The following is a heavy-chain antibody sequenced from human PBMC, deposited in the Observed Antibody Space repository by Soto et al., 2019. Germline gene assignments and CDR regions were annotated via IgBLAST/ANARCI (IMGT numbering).Heavy chain of an antibody. CDR1: GGTFSNYA. D-gene: IGHD6-19*01. Sequence: QVQLVQSGAEVKKPGSSVKVSCKVSGGTFSNYAIDWVRLAPGQGLEWMGGIVPIFGTTYYTQKFQGRATIIADDSTTTAYLELSSLRSEDTAIYYCARVEAVAAIYNYHGLDVWGQGTAVTVSS. CDR3: ARVEAVAAIYNYHGLDV. J-gene: IGHJ6*02. CDR2: IVPIFGTT. V-gene: IGHV1-69*12.